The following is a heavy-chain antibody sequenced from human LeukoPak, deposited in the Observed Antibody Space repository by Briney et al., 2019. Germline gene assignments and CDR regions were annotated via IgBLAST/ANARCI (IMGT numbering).Heavy chain of an antibody. D-gene: IGHD7-27*01. CDR3: ARDWGTYFDY. V-gene: IGHV4-31*03. J-gene: IGHJ4*02. Sequence: SETLSLTCTVSGGSISSGGYYWSWIRQHPGKGLEWIGYIYYSGSTYYNPSLESRLTMSVDTSKNQFSLHLTSVTAADTAVYYCARDWGTYFDYWGQGTLVTVSS. CDR1: GGSISSGGYY. CDR2: IYYSGST.